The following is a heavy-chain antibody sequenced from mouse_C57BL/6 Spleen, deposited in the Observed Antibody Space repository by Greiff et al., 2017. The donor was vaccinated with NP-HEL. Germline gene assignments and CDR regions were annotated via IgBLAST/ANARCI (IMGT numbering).Heavy chain of an antibody. CDR1: GYSFTDYN. V-gene: IGHV1-39*01. CDR3: ARGLDYGSIAWFAY. Sequence: EVKLQESGPELVKPGASVKISCKASGYSFTDYNMNWVKQSNGKSLEWIGVINPNYGTTSYNQKFKGKATLTVDQSSSTAYMQLNSLTSEDSAVYYCARGLDYGSIAWFAYWGQGTLVTVSA. J-gene: IGHJ3*01. D-gene: IGHD1-1*01. CDR2: INPNYGTT.